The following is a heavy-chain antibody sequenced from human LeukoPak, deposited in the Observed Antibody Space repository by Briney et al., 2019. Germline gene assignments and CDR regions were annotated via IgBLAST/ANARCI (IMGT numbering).Heavy chain of an antibody. CDR1: GFTVSSNY. Sequence: GGSLRLSCAASGFTVSSNYMSWVRQAPGKGLEWVSVIYSGGSTYYADSVKGRFTISRHNSKNTLYLQMNSLRAEDTAVYYCARRPHVTYYYDSSGYYADAFDIWGKGTMVTVSS. V-gene: IGHV3-53*04. CDR3: ARRPHVTYYYDSSGYYADAFDI. CDR2: IYSGGST. D-gene: IGHD3-22*01. J-gene: IGHJ3*02.